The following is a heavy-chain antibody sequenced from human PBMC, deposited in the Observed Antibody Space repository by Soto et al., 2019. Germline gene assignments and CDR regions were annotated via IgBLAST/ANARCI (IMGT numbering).Heavy chain of an antibody. CDR1: GFTFSSYA. D-gene: IGHD3-22*01. CDR3: AKGQYRTDYYDSSGYSAVDY. V-gene: IGHV3-23*01. Sequence: GGSLRLSCAASGFTFSSYAMSWVRQAPGKGLEWVSAISGSGGSTYYADSVKGRFTISRDSSKNTLYLQMNSLRAEDTAVYYCAKGQYRTDYYDSSGYSAVDYWGQGTLVTVSS. CDR2: ISGSGGST. J-gene: IGHJ4*02.